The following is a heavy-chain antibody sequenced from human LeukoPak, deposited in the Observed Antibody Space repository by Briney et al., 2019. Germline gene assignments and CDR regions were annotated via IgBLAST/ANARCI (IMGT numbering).Heavy chain of an antibody. CDR2: STSDLSTK. J-gene: IGHJ4*02. Sequence: GGSLRLSCAVSGFTLSNYWMHWVRQAPGMGLVWVSRSTSDLSTKTYADSVKGRFTVSRDNGKNSLYLQMNSLRADDTAVYYCASLHDIVVIPDATIDYWGQGTLVTVAS. D-gene: IGHD2-2*01. V-gene: IGHV3-74*01. CDR3: ASLHDIVVIPDATIDY. CDR1: GFTLSNYW.